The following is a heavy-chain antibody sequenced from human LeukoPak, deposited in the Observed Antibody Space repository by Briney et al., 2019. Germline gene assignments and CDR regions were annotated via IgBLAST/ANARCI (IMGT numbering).Heavy chain of an antibody. J-gene: IGHJ3*02. D-gene: IGHD5-24*01. V-gene: IGHV4-59*01. Sequence: SETLSLTCTVSDGSISSYYWSWIRQPPGKGLEWIGYIYYSGSTNYNPSLKSRVTTSVDTSKNQFSLKLSSVTAADTAVYYCARNRMATIVHDAHDIWGQGTMVTVSS. CDR2: IYYSGST. CDR1: DGSISSYY. CDR3: ARNRMATIVHDAHDI.